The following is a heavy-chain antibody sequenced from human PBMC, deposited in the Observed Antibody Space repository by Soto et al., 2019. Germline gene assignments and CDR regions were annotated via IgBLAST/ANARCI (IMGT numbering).Heavy chain of an antibody. D-gene: IGHD1-1*01. CDR2: ILADGSRQ. Sequence: QVQLVESGGGVVQPGRSLRLSCAVYGFTFSKHGMHSVRQAPGKGLEWVAVILADGSRQHYGDSVKGRFTISRDNAKNTLFLQMESLRAEDTAVYYCARDDDFPDNGLDYWGQGILVTVSS. CDR1: GFTFSKHG. V-gene: IGHV3-33*01. CDR3: ARDDDFPDNGLDY. J-gene: IGHJ4*02.